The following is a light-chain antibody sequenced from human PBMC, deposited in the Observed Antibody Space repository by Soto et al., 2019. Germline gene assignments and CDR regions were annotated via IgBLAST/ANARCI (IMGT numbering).Light chain of an antibody. CDR1: QSVSSN. V-gene: IGKV3-15*01. CDR2: RAS. J-gene: IGKJ5*01. CDR3: QQYYNWPTT. Sequence: ASQSVSSNSARCQRGXGQGRGLLTYRASXRGNGIPARFSASGSGTDFTLTISSLQSADFAVYYCQQYYNWPTTFGQGTRLEIK.